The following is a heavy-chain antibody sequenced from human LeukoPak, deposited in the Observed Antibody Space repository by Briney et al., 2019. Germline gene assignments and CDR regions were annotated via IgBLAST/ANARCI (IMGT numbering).Heavy chain of an antibody. Sequence: PGGSLRLSCAASGFTFSSYAMHWVRQAPGKGLGWVAVISYDGTNKYYADSVKGRFTISRDNSKNTLYLQMNSLRAEDTAVYYCASGGGYCSSTSCYVSDYWGQGTLVTVSS. V-gene: IGHV3-30-3*01. J-gene: IGHJ4*02. D-gene: IGHD2-2*01. CDR1: GFTFSSYA. CDR2: ISYDGTNK. CDR3: ASGGGYCSSTSCYVSDY.